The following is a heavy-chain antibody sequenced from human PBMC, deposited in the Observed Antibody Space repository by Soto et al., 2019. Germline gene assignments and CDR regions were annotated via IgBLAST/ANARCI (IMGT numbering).Heavy chain of an antibody. Sequence: ASVKVSFKASGGTFSSYAISWVRQAPGQGLEWMGGIIPIFGTANYAQKFQGRVTITADESTSTAYMELSSLRSEDTAVYYCARGVTYYYDSSGYFDYWGQGTLVTVSS. V-gene: IGHV1-69*13. D-gene: IGHD3-22*01. CDR3: ARGVTYYYDSSGYFDY. J-gene: IGHJ4*02. CDR2: IIPIFGTA. CDR1: GGTFSSYA.